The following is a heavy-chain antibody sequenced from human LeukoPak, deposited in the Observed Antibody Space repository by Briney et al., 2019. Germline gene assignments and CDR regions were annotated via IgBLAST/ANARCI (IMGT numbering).Heavy chain of an antibody. D-gene: IGHD5-18*01. J-gene: IGHJ6*03. CDR3: ARTTEGGYTYDYFYYYYMDV. V-gene: IGHV4-59*01. CDR2: IYYSGST. CDR1: GGSISSYY. Sequence: SETLSHTCTVSGGSISSYYWSWIRQPPGKGLEWIGYIYYSGSTNYNPSLKSRVTISVDTSKNQFSLKLSSVTAADTAVYYCARTTEGGYTYDYFYYYYMDVWGKGTTVTISS.